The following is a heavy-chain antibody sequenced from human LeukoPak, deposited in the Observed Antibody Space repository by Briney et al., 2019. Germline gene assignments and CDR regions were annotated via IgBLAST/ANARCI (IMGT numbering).Heavy chain of an antibody. Sequence: GGSLRLSCAASGFTFSSYSMNWVRQAPGKGLEWVSSISSSSSYIYYAGSVKGRFTISRDNVKNSLYLQMNSLRAEDTAVYYCARSALGELSLLSYWGQGTLVTVSS. CDR2: ISSSSSYI. D-gene: IGHD3-16*02. CDR3: ARSALGELSLLSY. CDR1: GFTFSSYS. V-gene: IGHV3-21*01. J-gene: IGHJ4*02.